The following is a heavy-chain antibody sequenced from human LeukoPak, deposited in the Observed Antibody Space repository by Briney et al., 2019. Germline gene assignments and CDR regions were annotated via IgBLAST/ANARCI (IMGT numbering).Heavy chain of an antibody. CDR2: ISWNSGSI. J-gene: IGHJ4*02. D-gene: IGHD6-19*01. CDR3: AKDFRGGLVRAYFDY. V-gene: IGHV3-9*01. CDR1: GFTFDDYA. Sequence: PGGSLRLSCAASGFTFDDYAMHWVRQAPGKGLEWVSGISWNSGSIGYADSVKGRFTISRDNAKNSLYLQMNSLRAEDTALYYCAKDFRGGLVRAYFDYWGQGTLVTVSS.